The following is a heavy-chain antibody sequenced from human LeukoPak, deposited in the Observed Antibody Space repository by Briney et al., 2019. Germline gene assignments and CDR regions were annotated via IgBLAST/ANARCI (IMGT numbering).Heavy chain of an antibody. Sequence: SETLSLTCTVSGGSVSSSSYYWGWIRQPPGKALEWIGYIHYSGSTDYSPSLKSRVSLSIDTSKNQFSLRLSSVTAADTAVYYCARMTTVVTPVTDWGQGTLVTVSS. CDR2: IHYSGST. J-gene: IGHJ4*02. CDR3: ARMTTVVTPVTD. CDR1: GGSVSSSSYY. D-gene: IGHD4-23*01. V-gene: IGHV4-30-4*08.